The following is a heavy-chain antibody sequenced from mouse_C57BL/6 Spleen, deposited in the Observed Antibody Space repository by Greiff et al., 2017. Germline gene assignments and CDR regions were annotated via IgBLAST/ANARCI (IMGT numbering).Heavy chain of an antibody. D-gene: IGHD1-1*01. CDR1: GYAFSSYW. CDR3: ARPSTVVAYYAMDY. V-gene: IGHV1-80*01. CDR2: IYPGDGDT. Sequence: QVQLQQSGAELVKPGASVKISCKASGYAFSSYWMNWVKQRPGKGLEWIGQIYPGDGDTNYNGKFKGKATLTADKSSSTAYMQLSSLTSEDSAVYFCARPSTVVAYYAMDYWGQGTSVTVSS. J-gene: IGHJ4*01.